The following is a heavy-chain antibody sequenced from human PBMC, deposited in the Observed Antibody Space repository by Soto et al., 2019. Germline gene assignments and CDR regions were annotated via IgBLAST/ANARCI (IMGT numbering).Heavy chain of an antibody. CDR1: GFTFSSYA. CDR3: ARDRQSGTGTPSH. D-gene: IGHD1-7*01. CDR2: ISGSGGST. V-gene: IGHV3-23*01. Sequence: GGSLRLSCAASGFTFSSYAVSWVRQAPGKGLECVSSISGSGGSTYYADSVKGRFTISRDNSKNTVFLQMNSLRGEDTAVYYCARDRQSGTGTPSHWGQGTLVTVSS. J-gene: IGHJ4*02.